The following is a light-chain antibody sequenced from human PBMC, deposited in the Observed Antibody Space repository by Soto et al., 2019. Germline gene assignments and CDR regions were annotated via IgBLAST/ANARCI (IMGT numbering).Light chain of an antibody. CDR1: QSVSSN. V-gene: IGKV3-15*01. Sequence: EKVLTQSPATVSVSPGERATLSCRASQSVSSNLAWYQQKPGQAPRLLIYGASTRATGIPARFSGSGSGTEFTLTISSLQSEDFAVYYCQQYNNWPPVTFGQGTKVDIK. CDR2: GAS. CDR3: QQYNNWPPVT. J-gene: IGKJ1*01.